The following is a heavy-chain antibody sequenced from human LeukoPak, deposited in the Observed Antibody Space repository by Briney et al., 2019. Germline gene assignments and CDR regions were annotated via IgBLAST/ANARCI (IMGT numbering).Heavy chain of an antibody. CDR2: IIPIFGTP. CDR3: ASTLDMDTATEGLGY. V-gene: IGHV1-69*01. Sequence: GSSVKVSCKASGGTFSSYPISWVRQAPGQGLEWMGGIIPIFGTPSYAQNFQGRVTVTADESTSTAYMELSSLRSEDTAVYYCASTLDMDTATEGLGYWGQGTLVTVSS. D-gene: IGHD5-18*01. CDR1: GGTFSSYP. J-gene: IGHJ4*02.